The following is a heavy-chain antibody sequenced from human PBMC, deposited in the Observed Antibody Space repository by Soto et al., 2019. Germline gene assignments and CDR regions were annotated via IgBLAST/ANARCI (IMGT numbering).Heavy chain of an antibody. Sequence: SETLSLTCAVSGGSVSSSNWWSWVRQPPGKGLEWIGEIYHSGSTNYNPSLKSRVTISVDKSKNQFSLKLSSVTAADTAVYYCAALGYCSGGSCYSALTIWFDPWGQGTLVTVSS. V-gene: IGHV4-4*02. D-gene: IGHD2-15*01. CDR2: IYHSGST. J-gene: IGHJ5*02. CDR1: GGSVSSSNW. CDR3: AALGYCSGGSCYSALTIWFDP.